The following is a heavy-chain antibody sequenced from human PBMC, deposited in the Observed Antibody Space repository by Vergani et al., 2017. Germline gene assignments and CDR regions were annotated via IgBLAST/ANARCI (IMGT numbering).Heavy chain of an antibody. Sequence: QVQLVESGGGVVQRGGSLRLSCATSGFTLSNYDMQGIRPGPGKGLEFVAFIQFDGSNQYYADSVKGRFTLSRDFSKNTLYLQMNSLRDEDTGVYYCAIDLRLLYNRFDPWGQGTLVTVSS. CDR3: AIDLRLLYNRFDP. CDR2: IQFDGSNQ. V-gene: IGHV3-30*02. D-gene: IGHD1-14*01. J-gene: IGHJ5*02. CDR1: GFTLSNYD.